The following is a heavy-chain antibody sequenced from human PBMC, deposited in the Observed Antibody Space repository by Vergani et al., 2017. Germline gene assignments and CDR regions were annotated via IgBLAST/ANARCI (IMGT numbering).Heavy chain of an antibody. D-gene: IGHD7-27*01. CDR2: IDWDDDK. V-gene: IGHV2-70*04. J-gene: IGHJ4*02. CDR3: ARSSNRGSTGFDY. Sequence: QVTLKESGPALVKPTQTLTLTCTFSGFSLSTSGMRVSWIRQPPGKALEWLARIDWDDDKFYSTSLKTRLTISKDTSKNQVVLTMTNMYPVDTATYYCARSSNRGSTGFDYWGQGTLVTVSS. CDR1: GFSLSTSGMR.